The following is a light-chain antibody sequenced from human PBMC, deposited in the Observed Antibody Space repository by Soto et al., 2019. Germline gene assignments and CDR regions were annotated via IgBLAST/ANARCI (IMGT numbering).Light chain of an antibody. J-gene: IGLJ1*01. V-gene: IGLV2-14*01. CDR3: NSYTSSGTYV. CDR1: SSDVGDYNY. CDR2: EVS. Sequence: QSVLTQPASVSGSPGQSITISCTGISSDVGDYNYVSWYQQHPGKAPKLMIYEVSNRPSGVSSRFSGSKSGNTASLTISGLQGEDEADYYCNSYTSSGTYVFGTGTKVTVL.